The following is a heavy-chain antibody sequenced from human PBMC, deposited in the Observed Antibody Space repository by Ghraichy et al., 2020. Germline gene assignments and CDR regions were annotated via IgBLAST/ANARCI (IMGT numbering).Heavy chain of an antibody. CDR2: FYYRGST. D-gene: IGHD2-15*01. V-gene: IGHV4-39*01. CDR1: GGSISSNSYY. J-gene: IGHJ4*02. Sequence: SETLSLTCTFSGGSISSNSYYWGWIHQPPGRGLEWIGSFYYRGSTYYNPSLKSRVTISVDTSKNQFSLKLSSVTAADTAVYYCARQGGRGVPYFDYWGQGTLVTVSS. CDR3: ARQGGRGVPYFDY.